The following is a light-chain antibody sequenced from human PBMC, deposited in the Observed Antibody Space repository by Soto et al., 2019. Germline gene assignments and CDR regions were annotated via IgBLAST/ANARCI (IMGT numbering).Light chain of an antibody. J-gene: IGKJ4*01. CDR1: ESVSGSY. CDR3: QQYGSSPLT. Sequence: EILLTQSPGTLSLSPGDRGTLSCRASESVSGSYVAWYQQKPGQAPMLLIYGASSRATGTPDRFSGSGSGTQSPLTISRLEPEDFAVSFCQQYGSSPLTFGGGTKVDIK. CDR2: GAS. V-gene: IGKV3-20*01.